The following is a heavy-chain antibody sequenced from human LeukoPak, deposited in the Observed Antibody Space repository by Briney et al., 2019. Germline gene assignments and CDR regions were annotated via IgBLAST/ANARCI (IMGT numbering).Heavy chain of an antibody. J-gene: IGHJ6*02. Sequence: PGGSLSHSSATSGFNFSSLAMSGVRQAPGKGLEWVSAISGSGGSTYYADSVKGRFTTSRDNSKNTLNLQMNSLRAEDTAVYYCAKERAGRGSSSQYGIDIWGQGTTVTVSS. D-gene: IGHD2-15*01. V-gene: IGHV3-23*01. CDR1: GFNFSSLA. CDR3: AKERAGRGSSSQYGIDI. CDR2: ISGSGGST.